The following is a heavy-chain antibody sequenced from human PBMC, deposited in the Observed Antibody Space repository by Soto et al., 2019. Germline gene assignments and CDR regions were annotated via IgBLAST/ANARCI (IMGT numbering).Heavy chain of an antibody. Sequence: QVQLVQSGAEVKKPGASVKVSCKASGYTFTSYGISWVRQAPGQGLEWMGWISAYNGNTNYAQKLQGRVTMTTDTSTSTAYMELRSLRSDDTAVYYCARVPNPDDIVVVPAATAYFDYWGQGTLVTVSS. J-gene: IGHJ4*02. CDR2: ISAYNGNT. D-gene: IGHD2-2*01. CDR3: ARVPNPDDIVVVPAATAYFDY. CDR1: GYTFTSYG. V-gene: IGHV1-18*01.